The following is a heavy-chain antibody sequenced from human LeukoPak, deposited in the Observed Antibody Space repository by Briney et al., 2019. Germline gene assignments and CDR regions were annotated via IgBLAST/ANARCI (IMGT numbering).Heavy chain of an antibody. D-gene: IGHD1-26*01. V-gene: IGHV3-53*01. J-gene: IGHJ3*01. CDR2: IYSGGST. CDR3: ARRYSGTYNDAFDL. CDR1: GFTVSGNY. Sequence: PGGSLRLSCAASGFTVSGNYMSWVRQAPGKGLEWVSVIYSGGSTYYADSVKGRFTISRDNSKNTLYLQMNSLRAEDTAVYYCARRYSGTYNDAFDLWGQGTMVTVSS.